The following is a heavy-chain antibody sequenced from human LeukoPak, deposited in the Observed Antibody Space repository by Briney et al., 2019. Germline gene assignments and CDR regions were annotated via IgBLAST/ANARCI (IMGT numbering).Heavy chain of an antibody. D-gene: IGHD3-3*01. CDR1: GGSISSSSYY. V-gene: IGHV4-39*01. Sequence: SETLSLTCTVSGGSISSSSYYWGWIRQPPGKGLEWIGSIYSSGSTYYNPSLKSRVTISVDTSKNQFSLKLSSVTAADTAVYYWATNEWSGYYFEYWGQGTLVPVSS. CDR3: ATNEWSGYYFEY. CDR2: IYSSGST. J-gene: IGHJ4*02.